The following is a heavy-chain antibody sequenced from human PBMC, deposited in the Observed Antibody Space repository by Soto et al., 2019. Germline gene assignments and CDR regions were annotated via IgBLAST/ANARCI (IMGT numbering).Heavy chain of an antibody. Sequence: ASVKVSCKASGYTFTSYGISWVRQAPGQGLEWMGWISAYNGNTNYAQKLQGRVTMTTDTSTSTAYMELRSLRSDDTAVYYCARGGLFWSGYYTDYYYDMDVWGQGTTVTVSS. CDR2: ISAYNGNT. CDR1: GYTFTSYG. D-gene: IGHD3-3*01. J-gene: IGHJ6*02. V-gene: IGHV1-18*01. CDR3: ARGGLFWSGYYTDYYYDMDV.